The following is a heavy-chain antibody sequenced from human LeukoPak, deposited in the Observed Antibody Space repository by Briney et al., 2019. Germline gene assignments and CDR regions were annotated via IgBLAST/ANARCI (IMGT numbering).Heavy chain of an antibody. CDR2: ISSSGSTT. CDR1: GFTFSSYE. J-gene: IGHJ4*02. Sequence: GGSLRLSCAASGFTFSSYEMNWVRQAPGKGLEWVSYISSSGSTTHYADSVKGRFTISRDNAKKSLYLQMNSLRAEDTAVYYCARDNYDSSGYYFDWGQGTLVTVSS. CDR3: ARDNYDSSGYYFD. D-gene: IGHD3-22*01. V-gene: IGHV3-48*03.